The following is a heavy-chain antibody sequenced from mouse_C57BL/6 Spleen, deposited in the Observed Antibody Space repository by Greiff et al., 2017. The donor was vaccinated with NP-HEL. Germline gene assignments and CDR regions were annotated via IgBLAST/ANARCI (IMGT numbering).Heavy chain of an antibody. CDR2: INPNNGGT. CDR1: GYTFTDYN. D-gene: IGHD4-1*02. CDR3: ASFSTGTAWFAY. J-gene: IGHJ3*01. Sequence: EVQLQQSGPELVKPGASVKMSCKASGYTFTDYNMHWVKQSHGKSLEWIGYINPNNGGTSYNQKFKGKATLTVNKSSSTAYMELRSLTSEDSAVYYCASFSTGTAWFAYWGQGTLVTVSA. V-gene: IGHV1-22*01.